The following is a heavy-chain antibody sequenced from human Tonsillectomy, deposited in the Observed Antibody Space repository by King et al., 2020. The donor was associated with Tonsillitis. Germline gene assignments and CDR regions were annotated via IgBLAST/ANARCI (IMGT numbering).Heavy chain of an antibody. J-gene: IGHJ3*02. Sequence: DVQLVESGGGFVQPGGSLRLSCAASGFTFSSYVLSWVVQAPGRGLEWVSASSGSGGTTYYADSAKGRFTISRDNSKSTLYLQMNSLRADDTAIYYCARKSNPPGGYSRLIGAFDIWGQGTMVTVSS. CDR3: ARKSNPPGGYSRLIGAFDI. CDR2: SSGSGGTT. D-gene: IGHD3-22*01. CDR1: GFTFSSYV. V-gene: IGHV3-23*04.